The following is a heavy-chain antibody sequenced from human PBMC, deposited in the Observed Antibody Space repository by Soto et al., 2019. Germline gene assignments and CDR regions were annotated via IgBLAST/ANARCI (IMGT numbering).Heavy chain of an antibody. CDR3: AKGVQYCSGGSCSEYFQH. Sequence: EVQLVESGGGLVQPGRSLRLSCAASGFTFDDYAMHWVRQAPGKGLEWVSGISWNSGSIGYADSVKGRFTISRDNAKNSLYLQMNRLRAEDTALYYCAKGVQYCSGGSCSEYFQHWGQGTLVTVSS. J-gene: IGHJ1*01. CDR1: GFTFDDYA. V-gene: IGHV3-9*01. D-gene: IGHD2-15*01. CDR2: ISWNSGSI.